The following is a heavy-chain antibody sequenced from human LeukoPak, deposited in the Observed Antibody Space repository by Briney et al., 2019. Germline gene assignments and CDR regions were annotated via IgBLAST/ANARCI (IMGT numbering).Heavy chain of an antibody. D-gene: IGHD3-22*01. J-gene: IGHJ4*02. CDR3: ARGLTMIVN. V-gene: IGHV4-34*01. CDR2: INHSGST. Sequence: SETLSLTCTVSGGSISSYYWSWIRQPPGKGLEWIGEINHSGSTNYNPSLKSRVTISVDTSKNQFSLKLSSVTAADTAVYYCARGLTMIVNWGQGTLVTVSS. CDR1: GGSISSYY.